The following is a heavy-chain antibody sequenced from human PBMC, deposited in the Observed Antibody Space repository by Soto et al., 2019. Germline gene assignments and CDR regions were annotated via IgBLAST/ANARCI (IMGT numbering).Heavy chain of an antibody. D-gene: IGHD3-10*01. CDR2: MNPNSGNT. CDR1: GYTFTSYD. CDR3: ASGQITMVRGVKDWFDP. J-gene: IGHJ5*02. Sequence: QVQLVQSGAEVKKPGASVKVSCKASGYTFTSYDINWVRQATGQGLEWMGWMNPNSGNTGYAQKFQGRVTMTRNTSISTAYMELSSLRSEETAVYYCASGQITMVRGVKDWFDPWGQGTLVTVSS. V-gene: IGHV1-8*01.